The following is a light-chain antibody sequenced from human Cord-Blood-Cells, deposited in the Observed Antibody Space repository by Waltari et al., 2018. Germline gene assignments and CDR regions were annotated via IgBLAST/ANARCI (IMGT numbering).Light chain of an antibody. J-gene: IGLJ1*01. Sequence: SYELPQPPSVSVSPGQTASITCSGDKLGAHYAGWYQQKPGQSPVLVIYQDSKRPSGIPERFSGSNSGNTATLTISGTQAMDEADYYCQAWDSSTAVFGTGTKVTVL. CDR3: QAWDSSTAV. CDR2: QDS. CDR1: KLGAHY. V-gene: IGLV3-1*01.